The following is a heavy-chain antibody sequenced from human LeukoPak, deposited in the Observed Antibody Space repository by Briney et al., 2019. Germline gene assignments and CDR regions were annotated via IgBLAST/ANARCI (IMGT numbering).Heavy chain of an antibody. J-gene: IGHJ5*02. Sequence: PGGSLRLSCAASGFTFSSYSMNWVRQAPGKGLEWVSYISSSSSTIYYADSVKGRFTISRDNAKNSLYLQMNSLRAEDTAVYYCARDTDYYDSSGYYWDSNWFDPWGQGTLVTVSS. D-gene: IGHD3-22*01. CDR2: ISSSSSTI. V-gene: IGHV3-48*01. CDR3: ARDTDYYDSSGYYWDSNWFDP. CDR1: GFTFSSYS.